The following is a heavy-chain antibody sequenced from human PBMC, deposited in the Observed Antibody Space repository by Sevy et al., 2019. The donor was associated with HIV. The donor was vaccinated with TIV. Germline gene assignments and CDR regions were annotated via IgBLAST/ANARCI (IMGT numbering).Heavy chain of an antibody. V-gene: IGHV5-51*01. CDR1: GYSFSTYW. CDR3: ARRGIQLRGSDYFYYGLDV. CDR2: IFHGDSDT. Sequence: GESLKISCKGSGYSFSTYWIAWVRQMPGKGLELMGLIFHGDSDTRYSPSFQGQVTISADKSIRTSYLQWNSLKASDTATYYCARRGIQLRGSDYFYYGLDVWGQGTTVTVSS. J-gene: IGHJ6*02. D-gene: IGHD1-1*01.